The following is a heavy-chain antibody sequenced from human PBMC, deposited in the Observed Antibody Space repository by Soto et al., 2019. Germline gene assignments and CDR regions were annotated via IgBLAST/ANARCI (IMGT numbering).Heavy chain of an antibody. J-gene: IGHJ4*02. CDR1: GFTFSSYS. D-gene: IGHD6-19*01. Sequence: PGESLKISCAASGFTFSSYSMNWVRQAPGKGLEWVSSISDTSSSKYYADSIKGRFTISRDNAKNSLFLQMNSLRAEDTAVYFCARERGSWYYFDFWGQGTLVTVSS. V-gene: IGHV3-21*01. CDR2: ISDTSSSK. CDR3: ARERGSWYYFDF.